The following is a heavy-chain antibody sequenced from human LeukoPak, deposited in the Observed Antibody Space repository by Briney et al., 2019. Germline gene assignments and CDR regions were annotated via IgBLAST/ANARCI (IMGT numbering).Heavy chain of an antibody. Sequence: GGSLRLSCAASGFTFSSYSMNWVRQAPGKGLEWVSYISSSSSTIYYADSVKGRFTISRDNAKNSLYLQMNSLRAEDTAVYYCARDHGSSGYYYPEDYWGQGTLVTVSS. CDR1: GFTFSSYS. CDR2: ISSSSSTI. V-gene: IGHV3-48*01. D-gene: IGHD3-22*01. CDR3: ARDHGSSGYYYPEDY. J-gene: IGHJ4*02.